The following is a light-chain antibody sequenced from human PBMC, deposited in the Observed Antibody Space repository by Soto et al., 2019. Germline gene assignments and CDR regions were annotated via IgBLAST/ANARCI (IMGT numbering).Light chain of an antibody. J-gene: IGKJ3*01. CDR2: AAS. CDR1: QSISTY. CDR3: QQSYGVPFA. V-gene: IGKV1-39*01. Sequence: DIHMTQSPSSLSASVGDRVTITCRASQSISTYLNWYQQEPGKAPKLLIYAASNLRSGVPSRFSGSGSGTDFTLIISSLQPEDFATYFCQQSYGVPFAFGPGTKGDIK.